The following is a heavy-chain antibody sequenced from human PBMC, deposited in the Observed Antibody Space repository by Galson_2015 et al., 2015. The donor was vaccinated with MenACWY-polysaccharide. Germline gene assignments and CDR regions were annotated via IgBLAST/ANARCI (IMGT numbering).Heavy chain of an antibody. CDR3: ARLSGWYFLNY. Sequence: SLRLSCAASGFTFSSYAMQWVRQAPGKGLEYVSAISSNGGTTYYADSVKGRFTISRDNSKNSLYLQMSSLRVEDTAVYYCARLSGWYFLNYWGQGTRVTVSS. J-gene: IGHJ4*02. CDR1: GFTFSSYA. D-gene: IGHD6-19*01. V-gene: IGHV3-64D*08. CDR2: ISSNGGTT.